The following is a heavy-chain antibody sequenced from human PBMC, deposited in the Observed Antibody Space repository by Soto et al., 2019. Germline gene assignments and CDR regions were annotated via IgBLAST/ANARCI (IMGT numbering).Heavy chain of an antibody. J-gene: IGHJ4*02. CDR3: AKGGFEAMSRYYGDY. D-gene: IGHD2-2*01. V-gene: IGHV3-23*01. CDR2: ISGSGGGT. Sequence: GGSLRLSCAASGFTFSSYAMSWVRQAPGKGLEWVSAISGSGGGTYYADSVKGRFTISRDNSKNTLYLQMNSLSAEDTAVYYCAKGGFEAMSRYYGDYWGQGTLVTYSS. CDR1: GFTFSSYA.